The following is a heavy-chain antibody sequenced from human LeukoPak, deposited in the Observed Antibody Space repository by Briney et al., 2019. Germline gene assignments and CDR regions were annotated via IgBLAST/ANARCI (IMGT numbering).Heavy chain of an antibody. CDR1: GDSVSSNSAA. CDR2: TYYRSKWSN. V-gene: IGHV6-1*01. D-gene: IGHD3-9*01. J-gene: IGHJ4*02. Sequence: SQTLSLTCAISGDSVSSNSAAWNWIRQSPSRGLEWLGRTYYRSKWSNDYALSAKSRITINPDTSKNQFSLQLNSVTPEDTAVYYCARVRYSDVLTGYYGDGYFDYWGQGTLVTVSS. CDR3: ARVRYSDVLTGYYGDGYFDY.